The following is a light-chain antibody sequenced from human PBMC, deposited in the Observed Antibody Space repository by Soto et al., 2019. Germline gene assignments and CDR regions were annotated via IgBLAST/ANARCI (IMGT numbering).Light chain of an antibody. Sequence: EIVMTESPATLSVSPGERATLSCRSSQSVSSSYLAWYQQKPGQAPRLLIYGASSRAPGIPDRFSGSGSGTDFTLTISRLEPEDFAVYYCQQYGSSPFTFGQGTRLEI. CDR3: QQYGSSPFT. CDR2: GAS. CDR1: QSVSSSY. V-gene: IGKV3-20*01. J-gene: IGKJ5*01.